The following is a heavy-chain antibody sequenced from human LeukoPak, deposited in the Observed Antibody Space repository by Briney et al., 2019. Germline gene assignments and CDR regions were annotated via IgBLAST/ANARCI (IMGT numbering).Heavy chain of an antibody. V-gene: IGHV3-21*01. CDR1: GFTFSTHS. CDR3: TRRAPSHDFDS. CDR2: INAASNVI. Sequence: GGSLRLSCAASGFTFSTHSMNWVRQAPGKGLEWVSAINAASNVIYYAESVKGRFTISRDNAKNSLFLQMNSLRPEDTAVYYCTRRAPSHDFDSWGQGTLVTVSS. J-gene: IGHJ4*02.